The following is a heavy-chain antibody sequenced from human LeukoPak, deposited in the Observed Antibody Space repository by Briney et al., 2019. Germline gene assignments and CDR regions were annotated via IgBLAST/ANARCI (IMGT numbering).Heavy chain of an antibody. CDR2: IRSKANSYAT. CDR3: TRRVRYVDSSVENWFDP. D-gene: IGHD3-9*01. Sequence: GGSLRLSCAASGFTFSGSAMHWVRQASGKGLEWVGRIRSKANSYATAYPASVKGRFTISRDDSKNTAYLQMNSLKTEDTAVYYCTRRVRYVDSSVENWFDPWGQGTLVTVSS. CDR1: GFTFSGSA. V-gene: IGHV3-73*01. J-gene: IGHJ5*02.